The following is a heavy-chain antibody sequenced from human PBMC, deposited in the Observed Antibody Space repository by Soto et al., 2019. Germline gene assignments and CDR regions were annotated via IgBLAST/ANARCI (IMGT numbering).Heavy chain of an antibody. V-gene: IGHV4-61*01. CDR1: GGSVSSGSYY. D-gene: IGHD3-10*01. J-gene: IGHJ5*02. CDR2: IYYSGST. CDR3: ARDSGGGTYGSGSPNWFDP. Sequence: SQTLSLTCTVSGGSVSSGSYYWSWIRQPPGKGLEWIGYIYYSGSTNYNPSLKSRVTISVDTSKNQFSLKLSSVTAADTAVYYCARDSGGGTYGSGSPNWFDPWGQGTLVTVSS.